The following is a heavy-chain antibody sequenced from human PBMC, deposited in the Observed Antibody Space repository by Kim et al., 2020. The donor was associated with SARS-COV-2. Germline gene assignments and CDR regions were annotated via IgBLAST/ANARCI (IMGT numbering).Heavy chain of an antibody. V-gene: IGHV3-30*07. J-gene: IGHJ4*02. CDR3: ARDSAFQSPGETRFDY. Sequence: DSLETRFTSHRDNSKTTLYLQRNSLRAEDTAVYYCARDSAFQSPGETRFDYWGQGTLVTVSS. D-gene: IGHD1-26*01.